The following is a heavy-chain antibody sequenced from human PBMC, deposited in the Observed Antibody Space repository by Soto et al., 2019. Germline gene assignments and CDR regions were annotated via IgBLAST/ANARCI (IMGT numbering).Heavy chain of an antibody. CDR3: AKDRGPCSGNKCSSLYYYYGMDV. Sequence: GGSLRLSCEASGFKFGDYAMHWVRQAPGKGLEPVSGVSWNSEIVGYADSVKGRFTISRDNAKNSLYLEMNSLRTEDTALYYCAKDRGPCSGNKCSSLYYYYGMDVWGQGTTVTVSS. D-gene: IGHD2-15*01. J-gene: IGHJ6*02. CDR2: VSWNSEIV. CDR1: GFKFGDYA. V-gene: IGHV3-9*01.